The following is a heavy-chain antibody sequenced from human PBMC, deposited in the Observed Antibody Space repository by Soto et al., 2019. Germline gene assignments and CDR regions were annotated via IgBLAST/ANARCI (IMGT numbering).Heavy chain of an antibody. V-gene: IGHV3-53*01. J-gene: IGHJ6*02. CDR2: IYSGGST. CDR1: GFTVSSNY. D-gene: IGHD6-13*01. Sequence: GSLRLSCAASGFTVSSNYMSLVRQAPGKGLEWVSVIYSGGSTYYADSVKGRFTISRDNSKNTLYLQMNSLRAEDTAVYYCARGDAAGDYYYGMDVWGQGTTVTVSS. CDR3: ARGDAAGDYYYGMDV.